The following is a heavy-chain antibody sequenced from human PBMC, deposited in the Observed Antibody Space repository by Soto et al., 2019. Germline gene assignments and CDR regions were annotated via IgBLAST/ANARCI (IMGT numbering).Heavy chain of an antibody. J-gene: IGHJ5*02. D-gene: IGHD1-26*01. CDR1: GGTFSSYA. V-gene: IGHV1-69*13. Sequence: SVKVSCKASGGTFSSYAISWVRQAPGQGLEWMGGIIPIFGTANYAQKFQGRVTITADESTSTAYMELSSLRSEDTAVYYCARDRSRLVGATTNWFDPWGQGTLVTVS. CDR2: IIPIFGTA. CDR3: ARDRSRLVGATTNWFDP.